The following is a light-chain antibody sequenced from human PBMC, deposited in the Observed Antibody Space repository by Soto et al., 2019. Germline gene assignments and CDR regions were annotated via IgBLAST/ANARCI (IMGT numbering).Light chain of an antibody. CDR1: SSDVGGYDY. CDR3: SSYTSSSTHV. J-gene: IGLJ1*01. Sequence: QSVLTQPASVSGSPGQSIAISCTGTSSDVGGYDYVSWYQQLPGKAPKLMIYDVNNRPSGVSNRFSGSKSGNTPSPTISGLQAEDEADYYCSSYTSSSTHVFGTGTKVTVL. V-gene: IGLV2-14*03. CDR2: DVN.